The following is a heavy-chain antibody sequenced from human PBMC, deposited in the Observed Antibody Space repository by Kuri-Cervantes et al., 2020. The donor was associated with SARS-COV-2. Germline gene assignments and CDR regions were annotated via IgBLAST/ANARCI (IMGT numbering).Heavy chain of an antibody. CDR2: MNPNSGNT. Sequence: ASGKVSCKASGYTFTSYDINWVRQATGQGLEWMGWMNPNSGNTGYAQKFQGRVTMTRNTSISTVYMELSSLRSEDTAVYYCARDIGSSWYDYYYGMDVWGQGTTVTVSS. D-gene: IGHD6-13*01. CDR3: ARDIGSSWYDYYYGMDV. CDR1: GYTFTSYD. J-gene: IGHJ6*02. V-gene: IGHV1-8*01.